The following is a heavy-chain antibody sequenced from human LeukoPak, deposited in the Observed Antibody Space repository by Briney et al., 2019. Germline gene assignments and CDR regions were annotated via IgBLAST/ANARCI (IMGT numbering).Heavy chain of an antibody. D-gene: IGHD3-9*01. V-gene: IGHV3-21*06. J-gene: IGHJ4*02. CDR1: RFRLSSQS. CDR2: ISSSGSLT. Sequence: PGGSLRLSCAASRFRLSSQSMNWVRQAPGKGLEWVSSISSSGSLTYYADSVKGRFTISRDNAKNSLYLQMNSLRAEDAAVYYCARVADWYFDYWGQGTLVTVSS. CDR3: ARVADWYFDY.